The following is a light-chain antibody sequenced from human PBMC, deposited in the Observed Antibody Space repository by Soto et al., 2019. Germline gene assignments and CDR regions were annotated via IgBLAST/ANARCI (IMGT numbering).Light chain of an antibody. J-gene: IGLJ2*01. Sequence: QSALTQPASVSGSPGQSITISCIGTSSDVGSYNLVSWYQQHPGKAPKVLIYEVSERPSGVSNRFSGSKSGNTASLAISGLQSEDEADYYCAAWDDTLNGVLFGGGTKLTVL. V-gene: IGLV2-14*02. CDR3: AAWDDTLNGVL. CDR1: SSDVGSYNL. CDR2: EVS.